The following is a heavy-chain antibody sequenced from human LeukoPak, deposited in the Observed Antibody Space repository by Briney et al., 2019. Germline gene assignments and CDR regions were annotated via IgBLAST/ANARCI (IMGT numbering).Heavy chain of an antibody. D-gene: IGHD1-26*01. CDR1: GGSISSYY. CDR3: ARYSGGSYFIADY. V-gene: IGHV4-59*08. J-gene: IGHJ4*02. CDR2: IYYSGST. Sequence: SETLSLTCTVSGGSISSYYWSWIRQPPGKGLEWIGYIYYSGSTNYNPSLKSRVTLSVDTSKNQFSLKLSSVTAADTAVYYCARYSGGSYFIADYWGQGTLVTVSS.